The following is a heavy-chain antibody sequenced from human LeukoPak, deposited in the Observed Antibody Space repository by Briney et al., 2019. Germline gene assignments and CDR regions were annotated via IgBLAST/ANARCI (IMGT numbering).Heavy chain of an antibody. CDR2: IYYSGST. V-gene: IGHV4-38-2*02. CDR1: GYSISSGYY. CDR3: ASYDSSGYFL. Sequence: PSETLSLTCTVSGYSISSGYYWGWIRQPPGKGLEWIGSIYYSGSTYYNPSLKSRVTISVDTSKNQFSLKLSSVTAADTAVYYCASYDSSGYFLWGQGTLVTVSS. J-gene: IGHJ4*02. D-gene: IGHD3-22*01.